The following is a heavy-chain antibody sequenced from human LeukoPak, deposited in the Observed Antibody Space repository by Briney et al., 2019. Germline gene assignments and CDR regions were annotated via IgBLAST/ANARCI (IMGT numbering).Heavy chain of an antibody. Sequence: GGSLRLSCAASGFSFTGYSINWVRQAPGKGLEWVSYISRDSSNIYYADSVKGRFTISRDNAKNSLYLQMNSLRAEDTAVYYCARHSSTWYSAFDIWGQGTMVTVSS. CDR1: GFSFTGYS. D-gene: IGHD6-13*01. CDR3: ARHSSTWYSAFDI. J-gene: IGHJ3*02. CDR2: ISRDSSNI. V-gene: IGHV3-48*04.